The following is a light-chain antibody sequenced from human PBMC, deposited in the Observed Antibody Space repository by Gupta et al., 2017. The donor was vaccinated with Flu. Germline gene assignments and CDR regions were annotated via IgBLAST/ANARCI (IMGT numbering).Light chain of an antibody. Sequence: VTISCSGSSSNIGNNYVSWYQHRPGTGPKLLIYENNKRPSGIPDRFSGSRADTSATLGITGLQTGDEADYYCGTWDSSLSAWVFGGGTKLTVL. V-gene: IGLV1-51*02. CDR3: GTWDSSLSAWV. CDR2: ENN. J-gene: IGLJ3*02. CDR1: SSNIGNNY.